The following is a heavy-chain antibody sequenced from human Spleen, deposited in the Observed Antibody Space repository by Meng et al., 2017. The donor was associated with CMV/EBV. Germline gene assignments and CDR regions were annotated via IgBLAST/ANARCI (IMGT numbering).Heavy chain of an antibody. CDR3: GRGWLDP. Sequence: ARRHAWAASGFTFSDYYMNWIRQAPGKGLEWVSFISRSGNTIYYADSVKGRFTISRDNAKNSLYLQMNSLRAEDTAMYYCGRGWLDPWGQGTLVTVSS. V-gene: IGHV3-11*01. CDR2: ISRSGNTI. CDR1: GFTFSDYY. J-gene: IGHJ5*02.